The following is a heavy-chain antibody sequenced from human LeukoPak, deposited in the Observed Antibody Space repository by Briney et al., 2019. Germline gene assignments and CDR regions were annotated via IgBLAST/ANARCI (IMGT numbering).Heavy chain of an antibody. CDR2: IYYRGST. D-gene: IGHD3-9*01. J-gene: IGHJ6*02. Sequence: SETLSLTCTVSGGSISSYYWSWIRQPPGKGLEWIGYIYYRGSTTYNPSLKSRVTISVDTSKNQFSLKLSFVTAADTAVYYCARQKTAPPIFEYYGMDIWGQGTTVTVSS. V-gene: IGHV4-59*08. CDR3: ARQKTAPPIFEYYGMDI. CDR1: GGSISSYY.